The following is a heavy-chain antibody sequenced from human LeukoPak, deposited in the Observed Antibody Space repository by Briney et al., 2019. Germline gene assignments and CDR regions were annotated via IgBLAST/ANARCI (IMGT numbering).Heavy chain of an antibody. Sequence: PGGSPRLSCAASGFTFSDYYMSWIRQAPGKGLEWVSYISSSSSYTNYPDSVKGRFTISRDNAKNSLYLQMNSLRAEDTAVYYCARVYYYDSSGYYLRDAAFDYWGQGTLVTVSS. V-gene: IGHV3-11*05. CDR1: GFTFSDYY. CDR2: ISSSSSYT. D-gene: IGHD3-22*01. J-gene: IGHJ4*02. CDR3: ARVYYYDSSGYYLRDAAFDY.